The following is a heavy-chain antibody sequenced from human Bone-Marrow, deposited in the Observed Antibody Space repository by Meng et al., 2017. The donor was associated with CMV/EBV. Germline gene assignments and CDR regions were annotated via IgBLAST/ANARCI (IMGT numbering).Heavy chain of an antibody. CDR2: FYYSGTT. CDR3: ASGSALGYYGMAL. D-gene: IGHD1-26*01. V-gene: IGHV4-39*01. Sequence: GSLRLSCTVSGGSIRNSSYYWDWVRQAPGKGLEWIGNFYYSGTTSYTPSLKSRVTISGDTSKNQFSLKLYSVTATDTAVYYCASGSALGYYGMALWGQGTTVTVSS. CDR1: GGSIRNSSYY. J-gene: IGHJ6*02.